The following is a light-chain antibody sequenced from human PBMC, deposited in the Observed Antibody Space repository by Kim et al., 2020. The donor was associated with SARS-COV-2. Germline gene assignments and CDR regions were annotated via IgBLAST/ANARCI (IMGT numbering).Light chain of an antibody. CDR3: QQYNKWPVT. Sequence: APGRGTSPRCRASRSVTNKLAWYQQKPREAPSLLIVGATTRATGVPARFSGSAAGTDFTLTSSSQQSEDFAVYYCQQYNKWPVTFGQGTKVDIK. CDR2: GAT. V-gene: IGKV3-15*01. J-gene: IGKJ1*01. CDR1: RSVTNK.